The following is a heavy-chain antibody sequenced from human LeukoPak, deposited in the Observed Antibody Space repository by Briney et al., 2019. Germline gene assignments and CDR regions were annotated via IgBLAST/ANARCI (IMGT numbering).Heavy chain of an antibody. CDR2: ISSSSSYI. Sequence: GGSLRLSCAASGFTFSSYSMNWVRQAPGKGLEWVSSISSSSSYIYYADSVKGPFTISRDNAKNPLYLQMNSLRAEDTAVYYCARHIVVVPAAIQGNWSDPWGHGTLWSVSS. CDR3: ARHIVVVPAAIQGNWSDP. J-gene: IGHJ5*02. D-gene: IGHD2-2*02. V-gene: IGHV3-21*01. CDR1: GFTFSSYS.